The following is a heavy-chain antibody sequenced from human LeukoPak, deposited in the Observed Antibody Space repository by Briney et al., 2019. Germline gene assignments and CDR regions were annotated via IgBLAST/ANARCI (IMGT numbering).Heavy chain of an antibody. J-gene: IGHJ4*02. D-gene: IGHD6-13*01. CDR3: TGSYSSSWYYFDY. CDR1: GFTCSGSA. Sequence: GGSLRLSCAASGFTCSGSAMHWVRQASGKRLEWVGRIRSKANSYATAYAASVKGRFTISRDDSKNTAYLQMNSLKTEDTAVYYCTGSYSSSWYYFDYWGQGTLVTVSS. V-gene: IGHV3-73*01. CDR2: IRSKANSYAT.